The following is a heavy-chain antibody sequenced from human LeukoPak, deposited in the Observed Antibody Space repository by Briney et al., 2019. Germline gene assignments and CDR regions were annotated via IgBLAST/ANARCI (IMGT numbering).Heavy chain of an antibody. Sequence: GGSLRLSCAASGFTFSNYAMSWVRQAPGKGLEWVSSISSSISNIYYADSVKGRFTISRDNAKNSLYLQMNSLRAEDTAVYYCARGYLRWSFDYWGQGTLVTVSS. J-gene: IGHJ4*02. CDR1: GFTFSNYA. CDR2: ISSSISNI. V-gene: IGHV3-21*01. D-gene: IGHD2-15*01. CDR3: ARGYLRWSFDY.